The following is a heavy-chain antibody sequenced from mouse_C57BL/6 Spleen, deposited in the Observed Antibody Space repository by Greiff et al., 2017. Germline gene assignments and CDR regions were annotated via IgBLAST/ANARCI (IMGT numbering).Heavy chain of an antibody. V-gene: IGHV5-4*01. CDR1: GFTFSSYA. CDR2: ISDGGSYT. J-gene: IGHJ2*01. CDR3: ARGSNSYYFDY. Sequence: EVQVVESGGGLVKPGGSLKLSCAASGFTFSSYAMSWVRQTPEKRLEWVATISDGGSYTYYPDNVKGRFTISRDNAKNNLYLQMSHLKSEDTAMYYCARGSNSYYFDYWGQGTTLTVSS. D-gene: IGHD2-5*01.